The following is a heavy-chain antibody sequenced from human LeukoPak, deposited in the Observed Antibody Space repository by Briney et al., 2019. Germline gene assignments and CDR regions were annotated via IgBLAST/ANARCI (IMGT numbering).Heavy chain of an antibody. CDR1: GYTFSSYA. Sequence: GASVKVSCKPSGYTFSSYAMNWVRQAPGQGLEWMGWINTNTGNPTYAQGFTGRFVFSLDTSVSMAYLQISSLKAEDTAVYYCAREGGYDILTGYSPEDYWGQGTLVTVSS. D-gene: IGHD3-9*01. J-gene: IGHJ4*02. CDR2: INTNTGNP. CDR3: AREGGYDILTGYSPEDY. V-gene: IGHV7-4-1*04.